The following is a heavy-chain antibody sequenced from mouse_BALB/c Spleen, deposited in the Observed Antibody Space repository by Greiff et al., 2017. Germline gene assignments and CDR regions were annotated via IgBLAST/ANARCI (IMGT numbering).Heavy chain of an antibody. Sequence: QVQMQQSGPGLVAPSQSLSITCTVSGFSLTSYGVHWVRQPPGKGLEWLGVIWAGGSTNYNSALMSRLSISKDNSKSQVFLKMNSLQTDDTAMYYCARNYGNYGYAMDYWGQGTSVTVSS. J-gene: IGHJ4*01. V-gene: IGHV2-9*02. CDR3: ARNYGNYGYAMDY. CDR1: GFSLTSYG. D-gene: IGHD2-1*01. CDR2: IWAGGST.